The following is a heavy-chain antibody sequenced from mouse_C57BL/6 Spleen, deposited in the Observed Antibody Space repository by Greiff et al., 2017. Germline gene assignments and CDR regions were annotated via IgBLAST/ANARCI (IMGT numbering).Heavy chain of an antibody. CDR3: ARANLLWYYFDY. Sequence: EVKVVESEGGLVQPGSSMKLSCTASGFTFSDYYMAWVRQVPEKGLEWVANINYDGSSTYYLDSLKSRFIISRDNAKNILYLQMSSLKSEDTATYYCARANLLWYYFDYWGQGTTLTVSS. D-gene: IGHD2-1*01. CDR2: INYDGSST. V-gene: IGHV5-16*01. CDR1: GFTFSDYY. J-gene: IGHJ2*01.